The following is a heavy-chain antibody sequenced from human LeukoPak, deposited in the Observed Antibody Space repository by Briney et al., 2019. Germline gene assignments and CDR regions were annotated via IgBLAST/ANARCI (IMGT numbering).Heavy chain of an antibody. J-gene: IGHJ6*03. Sequence: PGGSLRLSCAASGFIFSTYEMNWVRQAPGKGLEWLSYISYNGRSIYYADSVKGRFTISRDNAKNSLYLQMNSLRAEDTAVYYCARARYFDWFLQAYYYMDVWGKGTTVTISS. CDR2: ISYNGRSI. CDR3: ARARYFDWFLQAYYYMDV. V-gene: IGHV3-48*03. CDR1: GFIFSTYE. D-gene: IGHD3-9*01.